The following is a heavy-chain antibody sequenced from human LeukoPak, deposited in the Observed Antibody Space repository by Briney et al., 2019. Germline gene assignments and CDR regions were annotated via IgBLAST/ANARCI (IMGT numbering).Heavy chain of an antibody. Sequence: GGSLRPSCAASGFTFSSYGMHWVRQAPGKGLEWVTVIWSDGSNKYYADSVKGRFTISRDNSKNTLYLQMNSLRAEDTAVYYCARGITMIVVVPDYWGQGTLVTVSS. CDR3: ARGITMIVVVPDY. D-gene: IGHD3-22*01. CDR2: IWSDGSNK. CDR1: GFTFSSYG. J-gene: IGHJ4*02. V-gene: IGHV3-33*01.